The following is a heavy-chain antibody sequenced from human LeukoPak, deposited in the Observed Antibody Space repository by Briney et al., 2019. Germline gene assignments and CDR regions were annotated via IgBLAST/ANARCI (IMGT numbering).Heavy chain of an antibody. J-gene: IGHJ4*02. CDR1: GFTFSSYW. D-gene: IGHD5-12*01. V-gene: IGHV3-74*01. CDR3: ARGDPRGYSFFDY. Sequence: GGSLRLSCAASGFTFSSYWMHWVRHAPGKGLVWVSRINSDGSSTSYADSVKGRFTISRDNAKNSLYLQMNSLRAEDTAVYYCARGDPRGYSFFDYWGQGTLVTVSS. CDR2: INSDGSST.